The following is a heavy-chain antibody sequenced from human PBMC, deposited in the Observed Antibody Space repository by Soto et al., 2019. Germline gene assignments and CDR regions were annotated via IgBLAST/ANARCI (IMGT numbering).Heavy chain of an antibody. J-gene: IGHJ4*02. Sequence: GGSLRLSXAASGFTFSDHYMDWVRQAPGKGLEWVGRIRNRANSFTTEYATSVKGRFTISRDDSRELLYLQMNSLKTEDTAVYHCARSTVSTTPYYSDYWGQGSLVTVSS. D-gene: IGHD4-17*01. CDR2: IRNRANSFTT. CDR3: ARSTVSTTPYYSDY. CDR1: GFTFSDHY. V-gene: IGHV3-72*01.